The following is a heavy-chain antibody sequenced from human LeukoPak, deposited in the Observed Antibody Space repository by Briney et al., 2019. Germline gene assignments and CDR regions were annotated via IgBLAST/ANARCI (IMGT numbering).Heavy chain of an antibody. Sequence: PGGSLRLSCAASAFTFSSYGMHWVRQAPGKGLEWVAYIQYDRTNEQYAHSVRGRFRISRDNSKNILYLQMNSLRTEDTAVYYCVKKRWTYHDACDVWGQGTMVTVSS. CDR1: AFTFSSYG. CDR3: VKKRWTYHDACDV. CDR2: IQYDRTNE. V-gene: IGHV3-30*02. D-gene: IGHD5-24*01. J-gene: IGHJ3*01.